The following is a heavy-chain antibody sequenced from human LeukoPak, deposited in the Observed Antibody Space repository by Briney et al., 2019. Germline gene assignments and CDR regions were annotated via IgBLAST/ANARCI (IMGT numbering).Heavy chain of an antibody. J-gene: IGHJ3*02. D-gene: IGHD2-8*02. Sequence: PGGSLRLSCAASGFTFSSYSMNWVRQAPGKGLEWVSYISSSSSTIYYADSVKGRFTISRDNAKNSLYLQMNRLRAEDTAVYYCARAPPGLVAFDIWGQGTMVTVSS. CDR3: ARAPPGLVAFDI. CDR2: ISSSSSTI. CDR1: GFTFSSYS. V-gene: IGHV3-48*01.